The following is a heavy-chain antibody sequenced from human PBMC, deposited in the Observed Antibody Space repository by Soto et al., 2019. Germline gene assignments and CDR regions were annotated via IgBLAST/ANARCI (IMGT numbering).Heavy chain of an antibody. Sequence: EVQLVESGGGLVQSGGSLRLSCAASGFTFSSYDMHWVRQATGKGLEWVSAIGTAGDTFYPGSVKGRFTISRENAKNSLYLQMNSLRAGDTAVYYCARVPKGQLWTFDYWGQGTLVTVSS. V-gene: IGHV3-13*01. CDR2: IGTAGDT. CDR3: ARVPKGQLWTFDY. D-gene: IGHD5-18*01. J-gene: IGHJ4*02. CDR1: GFTFSSYD.